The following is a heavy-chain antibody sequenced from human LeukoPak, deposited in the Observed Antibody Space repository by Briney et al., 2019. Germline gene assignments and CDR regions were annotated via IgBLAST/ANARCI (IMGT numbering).Heavy chain of an antibody. Sequence: GGSLRLSCAASGFTFSSYSLNWVRQAPGKGLEWVSSISSSSSYIYYADSVKGRFTISRDNAKNSLYLQMNSLRAEDTAVYYCARALTLYSYGQGYWGQGTLVTVSS. CDR2: ISSSSSYI. CDR3: ARALTLYSYGQGY. J-gene: IGHJ4*02. CDR1: GFTFSSYS. D-gene: IGHD5-18*01. V-gene: IGHV3-21*01.